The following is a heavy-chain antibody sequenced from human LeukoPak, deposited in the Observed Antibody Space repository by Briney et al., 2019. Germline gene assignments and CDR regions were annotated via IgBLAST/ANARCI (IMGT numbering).Heavy chain of an antibody. Sequence: PSETLSLTCTVSGGSISSYYWSWIRQPPGQGLERIGYIYYSGSTNYNPSLTPRVTIPADTSKNRFSPKLPSVTAAGTAVHECSRALWQVFLIAYWGQGTLVTVSS. J-gene: IGHJ4*02. CDR1: GGSISSYY. V-gene: IGHV4-59*01. CDR2: IYYSGST. D-gene: IGHD6-19*01. CDR3: SRALWQVFLIAY.